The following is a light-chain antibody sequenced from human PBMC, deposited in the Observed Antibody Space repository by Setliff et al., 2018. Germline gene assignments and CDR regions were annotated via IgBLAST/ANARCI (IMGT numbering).Light chain of an antibody. CDR2: ENN. CDR3: GTWDSSLSSVL. Sequence: QAVVTQPPSVSAAPGQKVTISCSGSSSNIGSNYVSWYQHLPGTAPKLLIYENNKRPSGIPDRFSASKSGTSATLGIIGLQTGDEADYYCGTWDSSLSSVLFGGGTKVTVL. CDR1: SSNIGSNY. J-gene: IGLJ3*02. V-gene: IGLV1-51*01.